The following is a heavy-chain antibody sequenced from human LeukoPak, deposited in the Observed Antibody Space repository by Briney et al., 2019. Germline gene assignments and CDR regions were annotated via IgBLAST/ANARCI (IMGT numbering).Heavy chain of an antibody. Sequence: ASVKVSCKASGGTFSSYAISWVRQAPGQGLEWMGGIIPIFGTANYAQKFQGRVTITTDESTGTAYMELSSLRSEDTAVYYCAREYYCSGGSCYLSWFDPWGQGTLVTVSS. D-gene: IGHD2-15*01. V-gene: IGHV1-69*05. CDR3: AREYYCSGGSCYLSWFDP. CDR1: GGTFSSYA. J-gene: IGHJ5*02. CDR2: IIPIFGTA.